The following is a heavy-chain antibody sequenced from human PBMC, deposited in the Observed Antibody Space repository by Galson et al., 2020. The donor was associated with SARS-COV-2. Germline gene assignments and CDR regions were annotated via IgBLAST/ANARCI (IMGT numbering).Heavy chain of an antibody. D-gene: IGHD3-10*01. CDR2: ISYDGSNT. CDR3: AKECLSYYYGSGRGNGMDV. J-gene: IGHJ6*02. CDR1: GFTFSTYG. V-gene: IGHV3-30*18. Sequence: GESLKISCAASGFTFSTYGMHWVRQAPGKGLEWVAVISYDGSNTYYADSVKGRFTFSRDNSKNTLFLQMNSLRAEDTAVYYCAKECLSYYYGSGRGNGMDVWGQGTTVTVSS.